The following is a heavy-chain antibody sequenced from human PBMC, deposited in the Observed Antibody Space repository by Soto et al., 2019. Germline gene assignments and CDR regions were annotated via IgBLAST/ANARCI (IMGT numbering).Heavy chain of an antibody. V-gene: IGHV1-46*01. D-gene: IGHD2-21*02. CDR2: VNPSGGHT. Sequence: QVQLMQSGAEVKKPGASVKVSCKASGDTFTDYYIHWVRQAPGQGLEWMGTVNPSGGHTTYAQHFPGRGTLTRDTATSTLYLELTSLASDDTAIYSCARGGRVVVVTAALDSWGQGTLVTVSS. CDR1: GDTFTDYY. CDR3: ARGGRVVVVTAALDS. J-gene: IGHJ4*02.